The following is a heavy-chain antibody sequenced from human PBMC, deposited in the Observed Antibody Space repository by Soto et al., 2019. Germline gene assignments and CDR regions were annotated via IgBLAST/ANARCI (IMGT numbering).Heavy chain of an antibody. V-gene: IGHV3-9*01. J-gene: IGHJ1*01. Sequence: EVQLVESGGGLVQPGRSLRLSCAASGFTFDDYAMHWVRQAPGKGLEWVSGISWNSGSIGYADSVKGRFTISRDNAKNSLYLQMNSLRAEDTALYYCAKDIRGEGRGYFQHWGQGTLVTVSS. CDR1: GFTFDDYA. D-gene: IGHD3-10*01. CDR3: AKDIRGEGRGYFQH. CDR2: ISWNSGSI.